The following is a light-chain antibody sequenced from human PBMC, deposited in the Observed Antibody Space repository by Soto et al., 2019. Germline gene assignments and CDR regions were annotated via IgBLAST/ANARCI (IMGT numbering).Light chain of an antibody. Sequence: EIVLTQSPGTLSLSPGERATLSCRASQSVSGSYLAWFQQKPGQSPRLLIYGASKRDPDIPDRFSGSGSGTDFTFTISSLEPEDFAVYYCQQYGAYPYTFGQGTRLEI. V-gene: IGKV3-20*01. J-gene: IGKJ2*01. CDR1: QSVSGSY. CDR3: QQYGAYPYT. CDR2: GAS.